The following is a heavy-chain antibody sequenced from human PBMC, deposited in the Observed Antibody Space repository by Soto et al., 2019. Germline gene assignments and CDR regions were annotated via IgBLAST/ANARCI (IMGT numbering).Heavy chain of an antibody. Sequence: SVKVSCKASGGTFSSYAISWVRQAPGQGLEWMGGIIPIFGTANYAQKFQGRVTITADESTSTAYMELSSLRSEDTAVYYCARASRSYYDILSSYANPPDFDYWGQ. CDR1: GGTFSSYA. D-gene: IGHD3-9*01. J-gene: IGHJ4*01. CDR3: ARASRSYYDILSSYANPPDFDY. V-gene: IGHV1-69*13. CDR2: IIPIFGTA.